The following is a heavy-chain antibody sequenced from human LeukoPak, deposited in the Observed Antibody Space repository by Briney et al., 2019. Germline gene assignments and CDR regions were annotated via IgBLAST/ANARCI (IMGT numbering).Heavy chain of an antibody. CDR2: IYHSGST. CDR1: GYSISSGYF. V-gene: IGHV4-38-2*02. CDR3: ARRACSGGSCYSQRGAFDI. D-gene: IGHD2-15*01. J-gene: IGHJ3*02. Sequence: SETLSLTCTVSGYSISSGYFWGWIRQPPGKGLECIGTIYHSGSTYYNPSLKSRVTISVDTSKNQFSLKLSSVTAADTAVYYCARRACSGGSCYSQRGAFDIWGQGTMVTVSS.